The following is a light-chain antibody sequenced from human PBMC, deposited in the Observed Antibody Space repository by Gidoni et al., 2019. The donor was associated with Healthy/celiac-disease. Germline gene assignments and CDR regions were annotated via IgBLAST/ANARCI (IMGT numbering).Light chain of an antibody. V-gene: IGKV4-1*01. CDR2: WAS. Sequence: EIVMTQSPDSLAVSMGARATINCKFSQSVLYSYNNKNYLAWYQQKPGQPPKLLIYWASSRETGVPDRFSGSGSGTDFTLTISSLQAEDVAVYYCQQYYSTPLTFGGGTKVEIK. J-gene: IGKJ4*01. CDR3: QQYYSTPLT. CDR1: QSVLYSYNNKNY.